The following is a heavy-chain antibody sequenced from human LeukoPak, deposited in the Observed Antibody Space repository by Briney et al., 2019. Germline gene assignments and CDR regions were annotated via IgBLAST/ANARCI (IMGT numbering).Heavy chain of an antibody. J-gene: IGHJ3*02. CDR2: IYSGGST. D-gene: IGHD6-19*01. Sequence: GGSLRLSCAASGFTVSSNYMSWVRQAPGKGLEWVSVIYSGGSTYYADSVKGRFTISRDNSKNTLYLQMTSLRAEDTAVYYCAREASIAVAGTDHDAFDIWGQGTMVTVSS. CDR3: AREASIAVAGTDHDAFDI. CDR1: GFTVSSNY. V-gene: IGHV3-53*01.